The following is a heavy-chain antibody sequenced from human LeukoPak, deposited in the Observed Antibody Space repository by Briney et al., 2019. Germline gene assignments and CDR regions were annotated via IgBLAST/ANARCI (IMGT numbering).Heavy chain of an antibody. CDR1: GFTFSSYE. CDR3: AKVPQPDYYFDD. J-gene: IGHJ4*02. V-gene: IGHV3-48*03. Sequence: GGSLRLSCAASGFTFSSYEMNWVRQAPGKGLEWVSYISSSDSTTYYADFVRGRFTISRDNAKNSLYLQMSSLRAEDTAVYYCAKVPQPDYYFDDWGQGSLVTVSS. CDR2: ISSSDSTT.